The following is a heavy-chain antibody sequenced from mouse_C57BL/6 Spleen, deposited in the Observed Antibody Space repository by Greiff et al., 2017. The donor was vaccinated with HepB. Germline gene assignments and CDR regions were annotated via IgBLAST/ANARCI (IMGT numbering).Heavy chain of an antibody. V-gene: IGHV1-59*01. CDR3: ARGTAQAPAWFAY. CDR2: IDPSESYT. D-gene: IGHD3-2*02. J-gene: IGHJ3*01. Sequence: QVQLQQPGAELVRPGTSVKLSCKASGYTFTSYWMHWVKQRPGQGLEWIGVIDPSESYTNYNQKFKGKATLTVDTSSSTAYMQLSSLTSEDSAVYYCARGTAQAPAWFAYWGQGTLVTVSA. CDR1: GYTFTSYW.